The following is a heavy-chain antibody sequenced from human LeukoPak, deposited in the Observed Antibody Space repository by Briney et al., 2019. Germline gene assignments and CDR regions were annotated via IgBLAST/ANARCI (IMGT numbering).Heavy chain of an antibody. J-gene: IGHJ3*02. CDR1: GGSISSYY. CDR3: ARRITIFGVYAFDI. D-gene: IGHD3-3*01. CDR2: IYYSGST. Sequence: NTSETLSLTCTVSGGSISSYYWSWIRQPPGKGLEWIGYIYYSGSTNYNPSLKSRVTISVDTSKNQFSLKLSSVTAADTAVYYCARRITIFGVYAFDIWGQGTMVTVSS. V-gene: IGHV4-59*01.